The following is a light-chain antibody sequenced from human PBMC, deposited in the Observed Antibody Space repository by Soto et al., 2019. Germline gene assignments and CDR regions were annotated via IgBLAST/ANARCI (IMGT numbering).Light chain of an antibody. Sequence: DIQMTQSPSSLSASVGDRVTITCRASQDIGSYLAWYQQKPGRVPNLLIYGTSTLESGVPSRFSGSGSGTDFTLTISSLEPGDVATYYSQKYNSAPFTFGRGTKVDMK. CDR3: QKYNSAPFT. CDR1: QDIGSY. V-gene: IGKV1-27*01. J-gene: IGKJ3*01. CDR2: GTS.